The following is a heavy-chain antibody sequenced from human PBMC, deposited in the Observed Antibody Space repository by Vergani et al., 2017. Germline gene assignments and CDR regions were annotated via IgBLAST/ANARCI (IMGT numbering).Heavy chain of an antibody. CDR3: AKVGARGTYPGYYGCDV. V-gene: IGHV3-23*01. CDR1: GFLFTDYA. J-gene: IGHJ6*02. D-gene: IGHD1-26*01. CDR2: ISASGGTT. Sequence: EVQLLQSGGGLVQPGGSLRLSCATSGFLFTDYAITWVRRAPGKGLEWVSAISASGGTTYYADSVKDRFTVSRDNFKASLHRQLDSLRAEAPAVYFCAKVGARGTYPGYYGCDVWGRGTTVTVAS.